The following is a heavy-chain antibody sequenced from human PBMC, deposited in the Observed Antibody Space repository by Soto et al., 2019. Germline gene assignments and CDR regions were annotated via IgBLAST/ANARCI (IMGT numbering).Heavy chain of an antibody. D-gene: IGHD6-13*01. Sequence: QVQLQESGPGLIKPSETLSLTCTVSGDSISSYYWSWIRQPPGKGLEWIGFIYYSGNTNYNPSLKSRVTMSIDTSKNQFSLKPSSVTAADTAVYYCARDQGIGASGPFDYWGLGSLVTVSS. V-gene: IGHV4-59*01. J-gene: IGHJ4*02. CDR3: ARDQGIGASGPFDY. CDR1: GDSISSYY. CDR2: IYYSGNT.